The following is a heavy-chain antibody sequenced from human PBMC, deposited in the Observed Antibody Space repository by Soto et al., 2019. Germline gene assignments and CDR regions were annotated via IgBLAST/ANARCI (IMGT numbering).Heavy chain of an antibody. J-gene: IGHJ4*02. Sequence: PGGSLRLSCAASGFTFNGYVMSWVRQAPGKGLEWVSAISGSSGSTYYADSVKGRFAISRDKSKNTLFLQMHSLRAEDTAVYYCAKLGGSYPSYFFDYWGQGTLVTVSS. CDR3: AKLGGSYPSYFFDY. V-gene: IGHV3-23*01. CDR2: ISGSSGST. CDR1: GFTFNGYV. D-gene: IGHD1-26*01.